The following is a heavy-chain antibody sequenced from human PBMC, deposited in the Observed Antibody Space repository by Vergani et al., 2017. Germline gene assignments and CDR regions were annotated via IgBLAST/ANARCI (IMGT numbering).Heavy chain of an antibody. J-gene: IGHJ5*02. CDR2: IIPIFGTA. Sequence: QVQLVQSGAEVKKPGSSVKVSCKASGGTFSSYAISWVRQAPGQGLEWMGGIIPIFGTANYAQKFQGRVTFTADESTSTAYMELSSLRSEDTAVYYCAIAAAGRGPAYNWFDPWGQGTLVTVSS. CDR1: GGTFSSYA. CDR3: AIAAAGRGPAYNWFDP. V-gene: IGHV1-69*01. D-gene: IGHD6-13*01.